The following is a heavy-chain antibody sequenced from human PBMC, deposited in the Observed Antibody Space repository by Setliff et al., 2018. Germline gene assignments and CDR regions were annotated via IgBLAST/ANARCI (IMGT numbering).Heavy chain of an antibody. J-gene: IGHJ5*02. V-gene: IGHV1-69*05. CDR1: GDSFSNYA. Sequence: ASVKVSCKASGDSFSNYAISWVRQAPGQGLEWMGGLIPMFGTPGYAQKFQDRVTITTGESTSTAYMELNSLTSEDTAVYYCARSPALLGIVYLDPWGQGTRVTVSS. CDR2: LIPMFGTP. CDR3: ARSPALLGIVYLDP. D-gene: IGHD2-15*01.